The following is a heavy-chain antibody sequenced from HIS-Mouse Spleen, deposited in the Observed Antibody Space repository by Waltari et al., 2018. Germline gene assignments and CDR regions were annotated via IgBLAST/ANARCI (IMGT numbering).Heavy chain of an antibody. CDR3: AKKDPLTGDFDY. Sequence: EVQLVESGGGLVQPGRSLRLSCAASGSTFDDYSMQWARQAPGKGLEWVSGISWNSGSIGYADSVKGRFTISRDNAKNSLYLQMNSLRAEDTALYYCAKKDPLTGDFDYWGQGTLVTVSS. V-gene: IGHV3-9*01. CDR2: ISWNSGSI. CDR1: GSTFDDYS. D-gene: IGHD7-27*01. J-gene: IGHJ4*02.